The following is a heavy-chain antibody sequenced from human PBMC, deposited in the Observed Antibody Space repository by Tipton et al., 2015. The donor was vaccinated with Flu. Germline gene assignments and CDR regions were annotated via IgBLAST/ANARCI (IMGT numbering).Heavy chain of an antibody. V-gene: IGHV1-18*04. CDR1: GYTFATYG. Sequence: QLVQSGAEVKKPGASVKVSCKASGYTFATYGITWVRQAPGQGLEWMGWSSADNVNTSTSTAYMELRSLRSDDTAVYYCARPGGPAAINPFSYFDFWGQGTLVTVSS. D-gene: IGHD2-2*01. J-gene: IGHJ4*02. CDR3: ARPGGPAAINPFSYFDF. CDR2: SSADNV.